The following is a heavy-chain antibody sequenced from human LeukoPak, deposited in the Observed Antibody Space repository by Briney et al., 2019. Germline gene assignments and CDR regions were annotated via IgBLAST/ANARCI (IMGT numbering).Heavy chain of an antibody. CDR3: ATEGTAMVTPALN. Sequence: SLKVSCKASGGTFSSYAISWVRQAPGQGLEWMGGIIPIFGTANYAQKFQGRVTITADKSTSTAYMELSSLRSEDTAVYYCATEGTAMVTPALNWGQGTLVTVSS. CDR1: GGTFSSYA. D-gene: IGHD5-18*01. J-gene: IGHJ4*02. V-gene: IGHV1-69*06. CDR2: IIPIFGTA.